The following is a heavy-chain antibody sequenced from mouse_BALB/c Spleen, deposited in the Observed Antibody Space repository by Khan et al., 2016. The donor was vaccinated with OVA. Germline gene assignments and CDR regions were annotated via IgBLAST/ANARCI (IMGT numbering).Heavy chain of an antibody. CDR3: ARICGGDFDY. CDR1: GYSITSDYA. J-gene: IGHJ2*01. V-gene: IGHV3-2*02. Sequence: EVQLQESGPGLVKPSQSLSLTCTVTGYSITSDYAWNWIRQFPENKLEWLGFISYSGNTNYNPSLKSRTSITRDTSKNQFFLQLNSVTTEDTATYYCARICGGDFDYWGQGTTLTVSS. CDR2: ISYSGNT.